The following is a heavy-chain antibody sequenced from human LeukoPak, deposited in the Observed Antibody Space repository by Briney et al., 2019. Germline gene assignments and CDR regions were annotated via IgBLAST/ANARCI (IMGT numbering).Heavy chain of an antibody. CDR2: INPNSGGT. CDR3: ARDRGGRVVPAAIFDP. Sequence: GASVKVSCKASGYTFTSYYMHWVRQAPGQGLEWMGRINPNSGGTNYAQKFQGRVTMTGDTSISTAYMELSRLRSDDTAVYYCARDRGGRVVPAAIFDPWGQGTLVTVSS. CDR1: GYTFTSYY. J-gene: IGHJ5*02. D-gene: IGHD2-2*01. V-gene: IGHV1-2*06.